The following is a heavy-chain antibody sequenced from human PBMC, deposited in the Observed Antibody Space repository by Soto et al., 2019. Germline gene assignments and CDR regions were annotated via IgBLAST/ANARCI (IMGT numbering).Heavy chain of an antibody. D-gene: IGHD3-9*01. CDR3: AKGGDFLTGYEYWYFDL. V-gene: IGHV3-30*18. J-gene: IGHJ2*01. Sequence: QVQLVESGGGVVQPGRSLRLSCAASGFTFSTYAMHWVRQAPGKGLEWVAVISYDGSNKYYADSVKGRFTISRDNSKNPLYLQMNSLRPEDTAVYYCAKGGDFLTGYEYWYFDLWGRGTLVTVSS. CDR1: GFTFSTYA. CDR2: ISYDGSNK.